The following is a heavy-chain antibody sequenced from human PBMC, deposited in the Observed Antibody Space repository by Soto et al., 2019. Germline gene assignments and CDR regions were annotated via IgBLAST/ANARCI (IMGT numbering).Heavy chain of an antibody. CDR1: GGSISSSSYY. CDR2: IYYSGST. J-gene: IGHJ4*02. CDR3: ARLASLGVIAYLDY. D-gene: IGHD3-16*02. Sequence: QLQLQESGPGLVKPSETLSLTCTVSGGSISSSSYYWGWIRQPPGKGLEWIGSIYYSGSTYYNPSMKTRGTISVATSKTQFSLKLSSVPAADTAVYDCARLASLGVIAYLDYGGQGTLVTVSS. V-gene: IGHV4-39*01.